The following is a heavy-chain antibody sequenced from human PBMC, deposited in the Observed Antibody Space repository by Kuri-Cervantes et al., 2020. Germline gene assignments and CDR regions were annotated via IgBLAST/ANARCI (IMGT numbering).Heavy chain of an antibody. CDR2: ISDNGGST. CDR1: GFTFSSYA. J-gene: IGHJ4*02. V-gene: IGHV3-23*01. D-gene: IGHD1-26*01. CDR3: AKERLVGGSYYYYFDY. Sequence: GGSLRLSCAASGFTFSSYAMSWVRQTPGKGLEWVSAISDNGGSTYWADSLKGRFTISRDNSKNTLYLQMNSLRAEDTAVYYCAKERLVGGSYYYYFDYWGQGTLVTVSS.